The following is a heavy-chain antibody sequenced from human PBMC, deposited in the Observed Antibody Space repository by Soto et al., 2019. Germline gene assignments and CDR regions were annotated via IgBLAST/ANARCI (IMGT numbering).Heavy chain of an antibody. Sequence: QVQLVQSGAEEKKPGASVKVSCKASGYTFTSYAMHWVRQAPGQRLEWMGWINAGNGNTKYSQKFQGRVTITRDTSASTAYMELSRLRSEDTAVYYCARSIVVVTALDYWGQGPLVTFSS. V-gene: IGHV1-3*05. J-gene: IGHJ4*02. CDR1: GYTFTSYA. D-gene: IGHD2-21*02. CDR3: ARSIVVVTALDY. CDR2: INAGNGNT.